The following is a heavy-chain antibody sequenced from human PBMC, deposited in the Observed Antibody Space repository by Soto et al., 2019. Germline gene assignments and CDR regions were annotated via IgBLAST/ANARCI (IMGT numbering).Heavy chain of an antibody. V-gene: IGHV4-59*01. Sequence: KPSETLSLTCTVSGGSISSYYWSWIRQPPGKGLEWIGYIYYSGSTNYNPSLKSRVTISVDTSKNQFSLKLSSVTAADTAVYYCARDRGLEYSSSSWFDPWGQGTLVTVSS. CDR1: GGSISSYY. CDR2: IYYSGST. J-gene: IGHJ5*02. CDR3: ARDRGLEYSSSSWFDP. D-gene: IGHD6-6*01.